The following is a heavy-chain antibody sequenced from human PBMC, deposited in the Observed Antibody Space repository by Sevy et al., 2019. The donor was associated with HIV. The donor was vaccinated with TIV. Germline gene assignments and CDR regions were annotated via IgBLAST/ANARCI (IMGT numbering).Heavy chain of an antibody. CDR2: ISSSGTNK. V-gene: IGHV3-48*03. CDR1: GFPFSSYE. D-gene: IGHD4-17*01. CDR3: ARDLPPSATTVAHFDY. Sequence: GGSLRLSCAASGFPFSSYEMNWVRQAPGKGLEWVSYISSSGTNKYYSDSVRGRLTISRDNAKNSVYLQMNSLRAEDTALYYCARDLPPSATTVAHFDYWGQGTLVTVSS. J-gene: IGHJ4*02.